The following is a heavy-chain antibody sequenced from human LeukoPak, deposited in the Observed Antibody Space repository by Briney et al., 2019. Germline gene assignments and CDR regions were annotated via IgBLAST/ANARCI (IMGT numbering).Heavy chain of an antibody. CDR3: ARVVRTRHFDY. Sequence: SETLSLTCTVSGGSISSYYWSWIRQPPGKGLEWIGYIYYSGSTNYNPSLKSRVTISVDTSKNQFSLKLSSVTAADTAVYYCARVVRTRHFDYWGQGTLVTVSS. D-gene: IGHD2-2*01. CDR2: IYYSGST. CDR1: GGSISSYY. V-gene: IGHV4-59*01. J-gene: IGHJ4*02.